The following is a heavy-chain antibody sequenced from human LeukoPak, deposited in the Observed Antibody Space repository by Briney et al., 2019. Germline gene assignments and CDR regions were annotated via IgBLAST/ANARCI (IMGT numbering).Heavy chain of an antibody. CDR3: GRGPALQPDFDFWSCYYVRWFDP. J-gene: IGHJ5*02. D-gene: IGHD3-3*01. CDR1: GFTFSSYA. Sequence: GALRLSCAASGFTFSSYAMHWVRQAPGKGLEWVAVISYDGSNKYYADSVKGRFTISRDNSKNTLYLQMNSLRADDTAVYYLGRGPALQPDFDFWSCYYVRWFDPWGQGTLVTVSS. V-gene: IGHV3-30-3*01. CDR2: ISYDGSNK.